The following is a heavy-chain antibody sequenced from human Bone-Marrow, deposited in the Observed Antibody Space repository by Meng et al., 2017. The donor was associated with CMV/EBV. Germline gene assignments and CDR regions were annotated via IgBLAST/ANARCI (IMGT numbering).Heavy chain of an antibody. D-gene: IGHD3-10*01. CDR1: GYTFTGYY. V-gene: IGHV1-18*04. Sequence: ASVKVSCKASGYTFTGYYMHGVRQAPGQGLEWMGWISAYNGNTNYAQKLQGRVTMTTDTSTSTDYMALRSLRSEDTGVYYCARFSEYGSGNYYAHLGGAFDIWGQGTMVTVSS. CDR3: ARFSEYGSGNYYAHLGGAFDI. J-gene: IGHJ3*02. CDR2: ISAYNGNT.